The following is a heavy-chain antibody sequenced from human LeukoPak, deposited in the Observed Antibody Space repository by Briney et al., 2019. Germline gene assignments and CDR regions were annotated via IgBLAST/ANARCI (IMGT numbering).Heavy chain of an antibody. CDR2: ISWSSGRI. J-gene: IGHJ5*02. D-gene: IGHD2-2*01. Sequence: GGSLRLSCAASGFTFDDYAMHWVRQAPGKGLEWVSGISWSSGRIGYADSVKGRFTISRDNAKTSLYLQMNSLRPEATALYYCAQDSTPVLWASERGWFDPWGQGTLVTVSS. CDR3: AQDSTPVLWASERGWFDP. V-gene: IGHV3-9*01. CDR1: GFTFDDYA.